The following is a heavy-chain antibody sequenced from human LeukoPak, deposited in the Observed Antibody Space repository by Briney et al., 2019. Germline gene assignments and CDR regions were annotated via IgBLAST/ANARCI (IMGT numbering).Heavy chain of an antibody. J-gene: IGHJ2*01. D-gene: IGHD1-26*01. CDR2: IYYSGST. CDR3: ARVYYSGSYDYWYFDL. Sequence: PSETLSLTCTVSGYSISSNYYWGWIRQSPGKGLEWIGYIYYSGSTNYNPSLKSRVTISVDTSENQFSLKLSSVTAADTAVYYCARVYYSGSYDYWYFDLWGRGTLVTVSS. V-gene: IGHV4-61*01. CDR1: GYSISSNYY.